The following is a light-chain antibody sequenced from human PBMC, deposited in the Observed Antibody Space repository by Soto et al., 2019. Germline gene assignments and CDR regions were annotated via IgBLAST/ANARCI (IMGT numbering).Light chain of an antibody. V-gene: IGKV3-20*01. CDR2: GAS. CDR1: QAVSSNY. J-gene: IGKJ1*01. CDR3: QQYGDLPWT. Sequence: ALTQSPGTLSSSPGERATLSCRASQAVSSNYLAWYQQKPGQAPRLLISGASGRATGVPDRFSGSGSGTEFTLTTDRLESEDFAVYFCQQYGDLPWTFGQGTKVDI.